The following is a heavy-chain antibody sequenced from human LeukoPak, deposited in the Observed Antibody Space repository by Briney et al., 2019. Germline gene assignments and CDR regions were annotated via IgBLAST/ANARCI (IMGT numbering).Heavy chain of an antibody. Sequence: GGSLRLSCAASGFTFDDYAMHWVRQAPGKGLEWVSGISWNSGSIGYADSVKGRFTISRDNAKNSLYLQMNSLRAEDTAVYYCARGGYCSSTSCHVPDYWGQGTLVTVSS. V-gene: IGHV3-9*01. CDR3: ARGGYCSSTSCHVPDY. CDR2: ISWNSGSI. D-gene: IGHD2-2*01. CDR1: GFTFDDYA. J-gene: IGHJ4*02.